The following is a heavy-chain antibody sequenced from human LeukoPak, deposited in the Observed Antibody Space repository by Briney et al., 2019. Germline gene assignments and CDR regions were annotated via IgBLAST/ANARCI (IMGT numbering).Heavy chain of an antibody. V-gene: IGHV3-66*04. Sequence: GGSLRLSCAASGFTVSSNYMSWVRQAPGKGLEWVSVIYSGGSTYYADSVKGRFTISRDNSKNTLFLQVNSLRAEDTAVYYCAKQSWVAGTGVVDYWGQGTLVTVSS. D-gene: IGHD6-19*01. J-gene: IGHJ4*02. CDR3: AKQSWVAGTGVVDY. CDR1: GFTVSSNY. CDR2: IYSGGST.